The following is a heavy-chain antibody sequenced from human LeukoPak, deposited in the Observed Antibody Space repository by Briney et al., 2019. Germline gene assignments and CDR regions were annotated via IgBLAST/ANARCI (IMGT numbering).Heavy chain of an antibody. CDR2: XSAYNGNT. CDR3: ASHIVVVPAATPRYGMDV. Sequence: VXQAPGQXLXWMGWXSAYNGNTNYAQKLQGRVTMTTDTSTSTAYMELRSLRSDDTAVYYCASHIVVVPAATPRYGMDVWGQGTTVTVSS. J-gene: IGHJ6*02. V-gene: IGHV1-18*01. D-gene: IGHD2-2*01.